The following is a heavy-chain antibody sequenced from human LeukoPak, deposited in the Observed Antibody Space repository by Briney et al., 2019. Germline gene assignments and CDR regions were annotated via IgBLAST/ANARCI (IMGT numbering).Heavy chain of an antibody. J-gene: IGHJ4*02. CDR3: GKGVNFYDNSGYFKY. Sequence: GGSLRLSCSASGFTFINFAMSWVRQAPGKGLEWVSTIGGRGDTTFYADSVKGRFTISRDNSKTTLYLQMNSLRAEDTAVYYCGKGVNFYDNSGYFKYWGQGTLVTVSS. V-gene: IGHV3-23*01. D-gene: IGHD3-22*01. CDR1: GFTFINFA. CDR2: IGGRGDTT.